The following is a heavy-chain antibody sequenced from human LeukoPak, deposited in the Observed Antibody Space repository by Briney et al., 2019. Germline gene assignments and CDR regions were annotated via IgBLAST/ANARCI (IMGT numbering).Heavy chain of an antibody. V-gene: IGHV5-51*01. D-gene: IGHD1-26*01. J-gene: IGHJ4*02. CDR1: GYSFTSYW. CDR3: ARLGATTSFFDY. Sequence: GGSLKISCRSSGYSFTSYWIGWVRQMPGKGVEWMGIIYPGDAETRYSPSFQGQVPITADKASSTDYLQWSSLKAWDNAMYYCARLGATTSFFDYWGQGTLVTVSS. CDR2: IYPGDAET.